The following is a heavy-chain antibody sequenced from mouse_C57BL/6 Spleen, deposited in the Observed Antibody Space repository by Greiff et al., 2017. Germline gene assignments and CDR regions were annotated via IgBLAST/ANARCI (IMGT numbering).Heavy chain of an antibody. CDR3: ARKGVVGYAMDY. CDR2: IDPSDSYT. Sequence: QVQLQQPGAELVRPGTSVKLSCKASGYTFTSYWMHWVKQRPGQGLEWIGVIDPSDSYTNYNQKFKGKATLTVDTSSSTAYMQLSSLTSEDSAVYYCARKGVVGYAMDYWGQVTSVTVSS. V-gene: IGHV1-59*01. J-gene: IGHJ4*01. CDR1: GYTFTSYW. D-gene: IGHD1-1*01.